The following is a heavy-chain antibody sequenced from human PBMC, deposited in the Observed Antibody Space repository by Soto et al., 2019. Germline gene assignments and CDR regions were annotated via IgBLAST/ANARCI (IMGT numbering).Heavy chain of an antibody. CDR3: ARLRRDIVLVPATLYFDY. D-gene: IGHD2-2*01. J-gene: IGHJ4*02. Sequence: GGSLRLSYAASGFTFSSYSMHWVRQAPGKGLEWVALISYDGSNKYYADSVKGRFTISRDNFNNTLYLQMNSLRPEDTALYYCARLRRDIVLVPATLYFDYWGQGTLVTVSS. CDR2: ISYDGSNK. CDR1: GFTFSSYS. V-gene: IGHV3-30-3*01.